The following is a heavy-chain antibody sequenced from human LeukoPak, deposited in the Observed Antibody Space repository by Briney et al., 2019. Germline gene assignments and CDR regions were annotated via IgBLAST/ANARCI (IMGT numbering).Heavy chain of an antibody. CDR1: GFTFSSYA. CDR2: ISGSGGST. Sequence: GGSLRLSCAASGFTFSSYAMSWVRQAPGKGLEWVSVISGSGGSTYYRDSVKGRFTISRDNSKNTLYLQMNSLTAGDTAVYYCARDDYDILTGPINWFDPWGQGTLVTVSS. CDR3: ARDDYDILTGPINWFDP. D-gene: IGHD3-9*01. J-gene: IGHJ5*02. V-gene: IGHV3-23*01.